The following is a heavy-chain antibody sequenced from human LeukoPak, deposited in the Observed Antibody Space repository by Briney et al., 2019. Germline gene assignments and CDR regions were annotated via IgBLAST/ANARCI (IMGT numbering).Heavy chain of an antibody. CDR2: IPYDGSNK. CDR1: GFTFISYG. D-gene: IGHD4-17*01. V-gene: IGHV3-30*02. Sequence: PGGSLRLSCAASGFTFISYGMHWVRQAPGKGLEWVTFIPYDGSNKFYADSVKGRFTISIDNSKNTVYLQMNSLRPEDTAVYYCAALPTVTTSWWFDPWGQGTLVTVSS. J-gene: IGHJ5*02. CDR3: AALPTVTTSWWFDP.